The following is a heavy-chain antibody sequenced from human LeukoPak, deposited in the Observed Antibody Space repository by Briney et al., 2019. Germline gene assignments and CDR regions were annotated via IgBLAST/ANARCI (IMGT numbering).Heavy chain of an antibody. CDR2: IYTSGST. D-gene: IGHD2-2*02. V-gene: IGHV4-4*08. CDR1: GGSVTNYY. Sequence: PSETLSLTCTVSGGSVTNYYWSWIRQPPGKGLEWIGYIYTSGSTNYNPSLKSRVTISVDTSKNQFSLNLSSVTATDTAVYYCARDCSSTTCYTRSFDPWGQGTLVTVSS. CDR3: ARDCSSTTCYTRSFDP. J-gene: IGHJ5*02.